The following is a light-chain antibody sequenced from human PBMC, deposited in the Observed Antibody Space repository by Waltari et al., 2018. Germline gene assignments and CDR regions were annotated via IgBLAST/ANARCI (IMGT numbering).Light chain of an antibody. CDR3: LLYQSGALV. J-gene: IGLJ3*02. CDR2: HTS. CDR1: AGAGTSNSF. Sequence: QTVVTQVPSLSVSPGGTVTLTCVSSAGAGTSNSFPNWFPQKPGQPPRSLIYHTSNKHSGTPARFSGSLFGGKAALTLPGVQPEDEADYYCLLYQSGALVFGGGTKLTVL. V-gene: IGLV7-43*01.